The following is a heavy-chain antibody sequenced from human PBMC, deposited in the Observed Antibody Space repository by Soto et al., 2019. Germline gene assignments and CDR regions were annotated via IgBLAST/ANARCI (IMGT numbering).Heavy chain of an antibody. CDR1: GFTVSSNY. D-gene: IGHD1-1*01. V-gene: IGHV3-53*01. Sequence: GGSLRLSCAASGFTVSSNYMSWVRQAPGKGLEWVSVIYSGGSTYYADSVKGRFTISRDNSKNTLYLQMNSLRAEDTAVYYCAREPGTAYYFDYWGHGTLVTVSS. J-gene: IGHJ4*01. CDR3: AREPGTAYYFDY. CDR2: IYSGGST.